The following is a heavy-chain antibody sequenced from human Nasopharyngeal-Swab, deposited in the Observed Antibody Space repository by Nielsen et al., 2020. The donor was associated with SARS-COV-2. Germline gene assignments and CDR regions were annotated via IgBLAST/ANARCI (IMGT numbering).Heavy chain of an antibody. V-gene: IGHV3-21*01. CDR1: GFSFSSYG. CDR2: ISSSSSYT. J-gene: IGHJ3*02. Sequence: GESLKISCAASGFSFSSYGMNWVRQAPGKGLEWVSSISSSSSYTHQEDSVRGRFTISRDNAKNSLYLQMNSLRADDTAVYYCARAAAGVGGAFDIWGRGTMVTVS. D-gene: IGHD6-13*01. CDR3: ARAAAGVGGAFDI.